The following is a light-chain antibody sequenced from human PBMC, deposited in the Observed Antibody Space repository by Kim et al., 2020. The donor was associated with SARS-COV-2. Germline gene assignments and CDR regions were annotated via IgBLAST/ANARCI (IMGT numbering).Light chain of an antibody. V-gene: IGLV1-44*01. CDR2: TDD. Sequence: ELTQPPSASGTPGQRVTISCSGSSSNIGRNTVNWYQQFPGTAPQLLIDTDDRRPSGVSDRVSCSKSGTSASLAIRALRSEDEADYYCATWDDNLDVWMFGGGTQLTV. J-gene: IGLJ3*02. CDR1: SSNIGRNT. CDR3: ATWDDNLDVWM.